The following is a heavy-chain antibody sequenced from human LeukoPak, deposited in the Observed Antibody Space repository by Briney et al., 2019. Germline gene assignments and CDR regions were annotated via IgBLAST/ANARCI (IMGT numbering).Heavy chain of an antibody. D-gene: IGHD3-22*01. CDR1: GGSISSYY. CDR3: ARGDYYDSSGYDFDY. V-gene: IGHV4-59*12. CDR2: IYYSGST. J-gene: IGHJ4*02. Sequence: SETLSFTCTVSGGSISSYYWSWIRQPPGKGLEWIGYIYYSGSTNYNPSLKSRVTISVDTSKNQFSLKLSSVTAADTAVYYCARGDYYDSSGYDFDYWGQGTLVTVSS.